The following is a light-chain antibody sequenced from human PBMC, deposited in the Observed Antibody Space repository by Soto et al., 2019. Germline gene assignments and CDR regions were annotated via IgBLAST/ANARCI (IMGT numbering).Light chain of an antibody. CDR2: TDN. J-gene: IGLJ1*01. CDR1: SSNIGSNA. Sequence: QSVLTQPPSASGTPGQRVTISCSGSSSNIGSNAVNWYQQFPGTAPKLLIYTDNQRPSEVPDRFSGSKSGTSASLAISGLQSEDEADYFCAAWDGSLNADVFGTGTKLTVL. CDR3: AAWDGSLNADV. V-gene: IGLV1-44*01.